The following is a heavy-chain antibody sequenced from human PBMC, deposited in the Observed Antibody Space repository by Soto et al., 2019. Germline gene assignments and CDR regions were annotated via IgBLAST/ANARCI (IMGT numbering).Heavy chain of an antibody. J-gene: IGHJ5*02. Sequence: PGGSLRLSCAASGFTFSSYAMSWVRQAPGKGLEWVSAISVSGGSTYYAYSVRGRFTISRDNSKNTLYLQMNSLRAEDTAVYYCAKDEWDIVPAAMEASVLRWFDPWGQGTLVTVSS. CDR2: ISVSGGST. D-gene: IGHD2-2*01. CDR3: AKDEWDIVPAAMEASVLRWFDP. V-gene: IGHV3-23*01. CDR1: GFTFSSYA.